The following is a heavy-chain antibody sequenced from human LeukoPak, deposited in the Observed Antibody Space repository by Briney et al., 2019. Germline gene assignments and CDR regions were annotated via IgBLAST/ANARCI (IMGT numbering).Heavy chain of an antibody. D-gene: IGHD3-10*01. Sequence: ASVKVSCKASGYTFTSYGISWVRQAPGQGLEWMGWISAYNGNTHYAQKLQGRVTMTTDTSTSTAYMELRSLRSDDTAVYYCARGGLMVRGVMGLVPFDYWGQGTLVTVSS. CDR3: ARGGLMVRGVMGLVPFDY. CDR1: GYTFTSYG. V-gene: IGHV1-18*04. J-gene: IGHJ4*02. CDR2: ISAYNGNT.